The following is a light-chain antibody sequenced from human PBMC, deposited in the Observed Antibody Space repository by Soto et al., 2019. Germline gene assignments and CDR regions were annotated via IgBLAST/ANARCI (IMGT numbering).Light chain of an antibody. CDR1: QRVSSSY. CDR3: QQYSSSPPLT. CDR2: GAS. J-gene: IGKJ4*01. Sequence: EIVLTQSPGTLSLSPGERATLSCRASQRVSSSYLAWYQQKPGQAPRLLIYGASSRATGIPDRFSGSGSGTDFTLTISRLKTEDFAVYYCQQYSSSPPLTFGGGTKVEIK. V-gene: IGKV3-20*01.